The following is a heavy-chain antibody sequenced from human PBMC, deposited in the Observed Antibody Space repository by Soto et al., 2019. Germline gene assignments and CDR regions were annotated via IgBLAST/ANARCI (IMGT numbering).Heavy chain of an antibody. J-gene: IGHJ6*02. D-gene: IGHD3-9*01. Sequence: QVQLVESGGGLVKPGGSLRLSCAASGFTFSDYYMSWIRQAPGKGLEWVSYISSSSSYTNYADSVKGRFTISRDNAKNSLYLQMNSLRAEDTAVYYCARGRGPYYDILTGRSYGMDVCGQGTTVTVSS. V-gene: IGHV3-11*06. CDR2: ISSSSSYT. CDR1: GFTFSDYY. CDR3: ARGRGPYYDILTGRSYGMDV.